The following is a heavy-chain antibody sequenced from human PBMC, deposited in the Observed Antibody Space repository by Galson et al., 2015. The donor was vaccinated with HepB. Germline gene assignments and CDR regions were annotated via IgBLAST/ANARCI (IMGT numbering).Heavy chain of an antibody. CDR3: ARRTGRLYYFDY. D-gene: IGHD2-21*02. Sequence: SLRLSCAASGFTFSSYAMSWVRQAPGKGLEWVSAISGSGGSTYYADSVKGRFTISRDNSKNTLYLQMNSLRAEDTAVYYCARRTGRLYYFDYWGQGTLVTVSS. CDR1: GFTFSSYA. J-gene: IGHJ4*02. CDR2: ISGSGGST. V-gene: IGHV3-23*01.